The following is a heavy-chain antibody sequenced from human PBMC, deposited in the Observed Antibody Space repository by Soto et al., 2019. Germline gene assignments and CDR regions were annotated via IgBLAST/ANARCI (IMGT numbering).Heavy chain of an antibody. J-gene: IGHJ6*01. Sequence: QVQLVPSGAEVKKPGSSVKVSCKASGGTFSNYARISWVRQAPGQGLGWMGGIIPIDATVNYAQKFQGRITITADESTTTAYMDLGSLRSEDTAVYYCARDLLGFGYTYADVWGQGTTVTVSS. CDR2: IIPIDATV. V-gene: IGHV1-69*12. CDR3: ARDLLGFGYTYADV. CDR1: GGTFSNYA. D-gene: IGHD3-10*01.